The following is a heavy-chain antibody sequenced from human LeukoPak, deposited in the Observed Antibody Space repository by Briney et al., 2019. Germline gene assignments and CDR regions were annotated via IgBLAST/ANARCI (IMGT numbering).Heavy chain of an antibody. CDR1: GGTFSSYA. CDR2: IIPIFGTA. CDR3: ARPGGLVEYFQH. V-gene: IGHV1-69*13. Sequence: SVKVSCKASGGTFSSYAISWVRQAPGQGLEWIGGIIPIFGTANYAQKFQGRVTITADESTSTAYMELSSLRSEDTAVYYCARPGGLVEYFQHWGQGTLVTVSS. J-gene: IGHJ1*01. D-gene: IGHD3/OR15-3a*01.